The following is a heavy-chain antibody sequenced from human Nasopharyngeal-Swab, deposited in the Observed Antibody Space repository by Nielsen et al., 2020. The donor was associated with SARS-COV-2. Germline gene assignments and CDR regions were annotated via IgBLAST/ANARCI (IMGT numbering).Heavy chain of an antibody. CDR3: ATDSSSWYEEDY. V-gene: IGHV1-2*06. D-gene: IGHD6-13*01. CDR1: GYTFTGYY. Sequence: ASVKVSCKASGYTFTGYYMHWVRQAPGQGLEWMGRINPSSGGTNYAQKFQGRVTMTRDTSISTAYMELSRLRSDDTAVYYCATDSSSWYEEDYWGQGTLVTVSS. CDR2: INPSSGGT. J-gene: IGHJ4*02.